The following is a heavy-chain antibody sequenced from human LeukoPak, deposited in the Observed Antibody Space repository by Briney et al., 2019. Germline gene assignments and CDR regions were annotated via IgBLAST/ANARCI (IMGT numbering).Heavy chain of an antibody. CDR2: ISSSGSTI. CDR3: ARVNPDYYDSSGYSYYFDY. J-gene: IGHJ4*02. Sequence: GGSLRLSCAASGFTFSSYWMSWVRQAPGKGLEWVSYISSSGSTIYYADSVKGRFTISRDNAKNSLYLQMNSLRAEDTAVYYCARVNPDYYDSSGYSYYFDYWGQGTLVTVSS. D-gene: IGHD3-22*01. CDR1: GFTFSSYW. V-gene: IGHV3-48*04.